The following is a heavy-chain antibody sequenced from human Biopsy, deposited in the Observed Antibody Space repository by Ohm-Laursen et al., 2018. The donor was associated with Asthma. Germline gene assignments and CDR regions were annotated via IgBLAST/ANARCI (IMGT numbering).Heavy chain of an antibody. CDR3: AKSADYYDSTDYLDF. D-gene: IGHD3-22*01. CDR1: GFSFDDCA. J-gene: IGHJ4*01. CDR2: ISWNSGNI. Sequence: SLRLSCAAFGFSFDDCAMHWVRQAPGKGLEWVSRISWNSGNIDYAVSVKGRFTISRDNAKNSLYLQMQSLRPEDTAFYYCAKSADYYDSTDYLDFWGRGTLVTVSS. V-gene: IGHV3-9*01.